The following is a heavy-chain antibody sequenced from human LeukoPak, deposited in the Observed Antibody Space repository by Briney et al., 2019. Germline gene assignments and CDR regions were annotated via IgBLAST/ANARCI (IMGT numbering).Heavy chain of an antibody. CDR3: AREGTDLLWFRELLYYFDY. CDR2: TYYRSKWYN. CDR1: GDSVSSNSAA. J-gene: IGHJ4*02. V-gene: IGHV6-1*01. D-gene: IGHD3-10*01. Sequence: SQTLSLTCAISGDSVSSNSAAWNWIRQSPSRGLEWLGRTYYRSKWYNDYAVSVKSRITINPDTSKNQFSLQLNSVTPEDTAVYYCAREGTDLLWFRELLYYFDYWGQGTLVTVSS.